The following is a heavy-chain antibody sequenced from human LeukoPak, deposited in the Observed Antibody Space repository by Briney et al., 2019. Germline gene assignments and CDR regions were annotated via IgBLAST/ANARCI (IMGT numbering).Heavy chain of an antibody. V-gene: IGHV3-30-3*01. D-gene: IGHD1-26*01. J-gene: IGHJ4*02. CDR2: ISYDGSNK. Sequence: PGRSLRLSCAASGFTFSSYAMHWVRQAPGKGLEWVAVISYDGSNKYYADSVKGRFTISRDNSKNTLYLQMNSLRAEDTAVYYCANTFPGYSGSYGDYWGQGTLVTVSS. CDR1: GFTFSSYA. CDR3: ANTFPGYSGSYGDY.